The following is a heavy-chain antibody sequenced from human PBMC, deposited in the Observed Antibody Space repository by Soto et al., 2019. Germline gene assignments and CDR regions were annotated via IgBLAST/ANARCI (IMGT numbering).Heavy chain of an antibody. J-gene: IGHJ3*02. Sequence: EVQLVESGGGLVKPGGSLRLSCAASGFTFSNAWMSWVRQAPGKGLEWVGRIKSKTDGGTTDYAAPVKGRFTISRDDSKNTLYLQMNSLKTEDTAVYYCTTDPPSGTTFPGSIWGQGTMVTVSS. V-gene: IGHV3-15*01. CDR1: GFTFSNAW. D-gene: IGHD1-7*01. CDR2: IKSKTDGGTT. CDR3: TTDPPSGTTFPGSI.